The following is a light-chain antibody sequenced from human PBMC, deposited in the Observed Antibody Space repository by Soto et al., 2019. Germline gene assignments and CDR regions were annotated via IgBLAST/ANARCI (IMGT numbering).Light chain of an antibody. J-gene: IGKJ1*01. CDR3: QHYNNWPPWT. CDR2: GAS. CDR1: QSVSSN. Sequence: EIVMTQSPATLSVSPGERATLSCRASQSVSSNLAWYQQKPGQAPRLLIYGASTRATGIPARFSGSGSGTEFTLTISSLQSEDFXVYXXQHYNNWPPWTFGQGTKVEIK. V-gene: IGKV3-15*01.